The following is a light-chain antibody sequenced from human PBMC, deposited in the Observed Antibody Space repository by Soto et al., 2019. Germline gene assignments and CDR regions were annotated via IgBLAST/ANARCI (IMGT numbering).Light chain of an antibody. CDR2: DST. CDR1: QSIHTS. J-gene: IGKJ5*01. CDR3: QQRNVWPPIT. Sequence: VLTQSPATLSLSPGERATLSCRASQSIHTSLAWYQQKSGKPXRLVIYDSTLRANGVPDRFGGSRSGTEFTLTINSLEPEDFAVYYGQQRNVWPPITFGQGTRLEIK. V-gene: IGKV3-11*01.